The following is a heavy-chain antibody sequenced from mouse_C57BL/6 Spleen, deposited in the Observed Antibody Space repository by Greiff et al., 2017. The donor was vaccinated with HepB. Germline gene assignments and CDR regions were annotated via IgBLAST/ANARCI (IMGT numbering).Heavy chain of an antibody. CDR1: GFNIKDDY. D-gene: IGHD2-4*01. V-gene: IGHV14-4*01. CDR3: TTGNDYDGTPFGY. Sequence: VQLQQSGAELVRPGASVKLSCTASGFNIKDDYMHWVKQRPEQGLEWIGWIDPENGDTEYASKFQGKATITADTSSNTAYLQLSSLTSEDTAVYYCTTGNDYDGTPFGYWGQGTTLTVSS. CDR2: IDPENGDT. J-gene: IGHJ2*01.